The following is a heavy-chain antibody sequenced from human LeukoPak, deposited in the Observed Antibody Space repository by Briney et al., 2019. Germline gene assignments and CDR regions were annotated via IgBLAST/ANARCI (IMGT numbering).Heavy chain of an antibody. CDR1: GFTFNIYT. CDR2: INTKSKSI. D-gene: IGHD3-9*01. J-gene: IGHJ4*02. Sequence: GGSLRLSCAASGFTFNIYTMNWVRQAPRKGMEWLSFINTKSKSIYYADSVKGQFTISRDNAKNSLYLQMNSLRAEDTALYYWVRDQDWAFDYWGQGTLVTVPS. V-gene: IGHV3-48*04. CDR3: VRDQDWAFDY.